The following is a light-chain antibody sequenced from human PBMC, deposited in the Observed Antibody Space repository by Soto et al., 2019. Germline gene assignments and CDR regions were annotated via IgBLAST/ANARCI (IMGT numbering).Light chain of an antibody. Sequence: QSVLTQPASVSGSPGQSIAISCTGTSSDVGGYDFVSWYQQHPGKAPKLVIYDVNNRPSGVSSRFSGSKSGDTASLTISGLQAEDEADYYCSSYTGSSTHVVFGGGTKLTVL. V-gene: IGLV2-14*01. J-gene: IGLJ2*01. CDR2: DVN. CDR3: SSYTGSSTHVV. CDR1: SSDVGGYDF.